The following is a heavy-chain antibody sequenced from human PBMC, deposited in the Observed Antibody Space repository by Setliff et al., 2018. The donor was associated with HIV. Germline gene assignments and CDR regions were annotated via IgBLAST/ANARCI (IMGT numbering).Heavy chain of an antibody. J-gene: IGHJ4*02. CDR1: GYSFTSNW. Sequence: PGESLKISCKGSGYSFTSNWIGWVRQMPGKGLEWMGIIHPVDSDTGYSPSFQGQVTISVDKSINTAYLQWSSLKASDTAMYYCARSDSANWYVDYWGQGTLVTVSS. D-gene: IGHD1-1*01. CDR3: ARSDSANWYVDY. V-gene: IGHV5-51*01. CDR2: IHPVDSDT.